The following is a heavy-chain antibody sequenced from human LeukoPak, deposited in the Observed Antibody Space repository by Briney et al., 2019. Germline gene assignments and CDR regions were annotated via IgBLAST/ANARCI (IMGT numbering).Heavy chain of an antibody. V-gene: IGHV3-30*18. CDR2: ISYDGSNK. CDR3: AKIQTYYYDSSDAFDI. Sequence: PGGSLRLSCAASGFTFSSYGMHWVRQAPGKGLEWVAVISYDGSNKYYTDSVKGRFTISKDNSKNTLYLQMNSLRAEDTAVYYCAKIQTYYYDSSDAFDIWGQGTMVTVSS. D-gene: IGHD3-22*01. CDR1: GFTFSSYG. J-gene: IGHJ3*02.